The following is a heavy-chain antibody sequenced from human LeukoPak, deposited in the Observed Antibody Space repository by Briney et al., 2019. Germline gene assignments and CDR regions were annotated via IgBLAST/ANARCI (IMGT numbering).Heavy chain of an antibody. CDR3: ATMTKLGIDGSFDY. CDR2: MNPGSGNT. D-gene: IGHD7-27*01. V-gene: IGHV1-8*01. J-gene: IGHJ4*02. Sequence: ASVKVSCKASGYTFTSYDINWVRQTTGQGPEWMGWMNPGSGNTGYAQKFQGRVTMTRNTSISTVYMEVSGLRSEDTAVYYCATMTKLGIDGSFDYWGQGTLVTVSS. CDR1: GYTFTSYD.